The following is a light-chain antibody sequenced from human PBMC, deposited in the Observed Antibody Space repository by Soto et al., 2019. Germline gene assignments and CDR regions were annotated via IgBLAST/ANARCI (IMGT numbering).Light chain of an antibody. Sequence: EIVLTQSPGTLSLSPGERATLSCRASQSVSSSYLAWYQQEPGQAPRLLIYGASSRATGIPDRFSGSGSGTDFTLTLSRLEPEDFAVYYCQQYSSSPVTFGQGTRLEIK. CDR3: QQYSSSPVT. CDR1: QSVSSSY. CDR2: GAS. V-gene: IGKV3-20*01. J-gene: IGKJ5*01.